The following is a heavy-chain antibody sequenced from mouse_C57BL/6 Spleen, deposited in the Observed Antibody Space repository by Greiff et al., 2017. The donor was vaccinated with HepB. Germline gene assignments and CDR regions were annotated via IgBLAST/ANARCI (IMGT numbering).Heavy chain of an antibody. J-gene: IGHJ4*01. Sequence: QVQLKESGPELVKPGASVKLSCKASGYTFTSYDINWVKQRPGQGLEWIGWIYPRDGSTKYNEQFKGKATLTVDTSSSTAYMELHSLTSEDSAVYFCARSGLYDYDDAMDYWGQGTSVTVSS. D-gene: IGHD2-4*01. CDR3: ARSGLYDYDDAMDY. V-gene: IGHV1-85*01. CDR2: IYPRDGST. CDR1: GYTFTSYD.